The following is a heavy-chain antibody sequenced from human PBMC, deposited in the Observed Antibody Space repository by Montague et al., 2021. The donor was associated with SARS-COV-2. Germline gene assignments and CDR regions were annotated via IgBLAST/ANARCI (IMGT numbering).Heavy chain of an antibody. J-gene: IGHJ3*02. V-gene: IGHV4-59*01. D-gene: IGHD4-23*01. Sequence: SETLSLTCTVSGGSITGYYWSWLRRSPGKGLEWIAYIYDGGAVNYNPSLGSRVTISTHTSKNQLPLKVNSVTAADTAVYYCVRDHPYGGPRGAYDIWGQGTVVTVSS. CDR3: VRDHPYGGPRGAYDI. CDR1: GGSITGYY. CDR2: IYDGGAV.